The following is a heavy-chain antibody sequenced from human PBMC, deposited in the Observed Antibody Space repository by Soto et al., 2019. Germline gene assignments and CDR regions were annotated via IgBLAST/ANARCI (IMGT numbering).Heavy chain of an antibody. Sequence: PGGSLRLSCAASGFTFRNYDMSWVRQAPGKGLEWLGRIKSNTDGGTTDYAAPVKDRFTISRDDSTNTLYLDINSLKSEDTAVYYCTTGFATAVYYFDYWGQGTLVTVSS. CDR1: GFTFRNYD. J-gene: IGHJ4*02. V-gene: IGHV3-15*01. CDR3: TTGFATAVYYFDY. CDR2: IKSNTDGGTT. D-gene: IGHD6-13*01.